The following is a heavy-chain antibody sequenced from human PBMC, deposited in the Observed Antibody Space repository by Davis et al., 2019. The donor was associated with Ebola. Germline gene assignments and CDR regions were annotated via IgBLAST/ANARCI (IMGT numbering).Heavy chain of an antibody. CDR1: GYTFTSYA. D-gene: IGHD2-2*01. V-gene: IGHV1-69*13. CDR2: IIPIFGTA. CDR3: ARGKIVVVPAAVVHYYGMDV. J-gene: IGHJ6*02. Sequence: SVKVSCKASGYTFTSYAISWVRQAPGQGLEWMGGIIPIFGTANYAQKFQGRVTITADESTSTAYMELSSLRSEDTAVYYCARGKIVVVPAAVVHYYGMDVWGQGTTVTVSS.